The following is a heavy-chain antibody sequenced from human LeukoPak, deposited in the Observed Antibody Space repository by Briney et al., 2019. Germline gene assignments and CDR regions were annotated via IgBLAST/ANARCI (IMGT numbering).Heavy chain of an antibody. CDR3: ARHYGAAGDFDY. V-gene: IGHV5-10-1*01. Sequence: AESLKISCKGSGYSFTSYWISWVRQMPGKGLEWMGRIDPSDSYTNYSPSFEVHVTISADKSISTAYLQWSSLKASDIATYYCARHYGAAGDFDYWGQGTLVTVSS. J-gene: IGHJ4*02. CDR2: IDPSDSYT. D-gene: IGHD6-13*01. CDR1: GYSFTSYW.